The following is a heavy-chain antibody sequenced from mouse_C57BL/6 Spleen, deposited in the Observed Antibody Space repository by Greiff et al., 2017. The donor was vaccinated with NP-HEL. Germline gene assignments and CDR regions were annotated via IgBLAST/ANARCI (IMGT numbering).Heavy chain of an antibody. V-gene: IGHV5-9*01. J-gene: IGHJ2*01. CDR3: ARPTLTLYYFDY. Sequence: DVQLVESGGGLVKPGGSLKLSCAASGFTFSSYTMSWVRQTPEKRLEWVATISGGGGNTYYPDSVKGRFTISRDNAKNTLYLQMSSLRSEDTALYYCARPTLTLYYFDYWGQGTTLTVSS. CDR2: ISGGGGNT. D-gene: IGHD4-1*01. CDR1: GFTFSSYT.